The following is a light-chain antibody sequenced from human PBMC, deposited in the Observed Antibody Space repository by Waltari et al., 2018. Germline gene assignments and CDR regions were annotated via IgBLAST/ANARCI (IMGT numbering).Light chain of an antibody. V-gene: IGKV3-20*01. CDR1: ESVSRAF. CDR2: VAS. Sequence: EIVLTQSPGTLSLSVGERATVSCRASESVSRAFAWYQQKPGQAPRLLIYVASTRATGIPDRFSGSGSVTDFSLTISRLEPDDFAVYYCQHYLRLPVTFGQGTTVEI. J-gene: IGKJ1*01. CDR3: QHYLRLPVT.